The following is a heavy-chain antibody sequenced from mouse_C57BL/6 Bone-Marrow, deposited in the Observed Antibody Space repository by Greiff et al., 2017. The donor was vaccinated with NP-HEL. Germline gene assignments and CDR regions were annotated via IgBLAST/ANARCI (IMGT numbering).Heavy chain of an antibody. CDR3: ATYGYDGGPFDY. D-gene: IGHD2-2*01. CDR2: IHPNSGST. J-gene: IGHJ2*01. CDR1: GYTFTSYW. Sequence: QVQLQQPGAELVKPGASVKLSCKASGYTFTSYWMHWVKQWPGQGLEWIGMIHPNSGSTNYNEKFKSKATLTVDKSSSTAYMQLSILTSEDSAVYYCATYGYDGGPFDYWGQGTTLTVSS. V-gene: IGHV1-64*01.